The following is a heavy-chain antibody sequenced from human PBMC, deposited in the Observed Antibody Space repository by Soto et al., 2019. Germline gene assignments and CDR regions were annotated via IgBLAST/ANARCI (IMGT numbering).Heavy chain of an antibody. CDR1: GFTFTKAW. CDR2: IKSKTDGGAA. J-gene: IGHJ4*02. D-gene: IGHD3-16*01. Sequence: EVQLVESGGGLVKPGGSLRLSCAASGFTFTKAWMNWVRQAPGKGLEWVGHIKSKTDGGAADYAAPVKGRFTISRDDSKNILYLQMNSLKTEDTAVYYCSTDRSLWAPGLDDFWGQGTLVTVSS. V-gene: IGHV3-15*07. CDR3: STDRSLWAPGLDDF.